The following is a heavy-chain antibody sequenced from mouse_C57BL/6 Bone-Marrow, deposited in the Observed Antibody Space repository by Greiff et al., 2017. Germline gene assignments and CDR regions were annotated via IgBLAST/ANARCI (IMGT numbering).Heavy chain of an antibody. D-gene: IGHD4-1*01. Sequence: EVKLMESGGGLVQPKGSLKLSCAASGFSFNTYAMNWVRQAPGKGLEWVARIRSKSNNYATYYADSVKDRFTISRDDSESMLYLQMNNLKTEDTAMYCCVRQTGSWFAYWGQGTLVTVSA. CDR3: VRQTGSWFAY. CDR1: GFSFNTYA. V-gene: IGHV10-1*01. CDR2: IRSKSNNYAT. J-gene: IGHJ3*01.